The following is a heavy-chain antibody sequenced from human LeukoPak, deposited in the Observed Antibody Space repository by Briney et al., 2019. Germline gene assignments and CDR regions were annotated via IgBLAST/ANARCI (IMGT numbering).Heavy chain of an antibody. D-gene: IGHD3-10*01. CDR3: AREGYYGSGSPPSLYFDY. V-gene: IGHV3-33*01. Sequence: PGGSLRLSCAASGFTFSSYGMHWVRQAPGKGLEWVAVIWYDGSNKYYADSVKGRFTISRDNSKNTPYLQMNSLRAEDTAVYYCAREGYYGSGSPPSLYFDYWGQGTLVTVSS. J-gene: IGHJ4*02. CDR2: IWYDGSNK. CDR1: GFTFSSYG.